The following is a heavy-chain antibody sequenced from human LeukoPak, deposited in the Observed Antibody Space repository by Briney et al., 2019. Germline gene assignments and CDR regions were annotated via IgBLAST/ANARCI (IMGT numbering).Heavy chain of an antibody. Sequence: ASVKVSCKASGYTFTSYYMHWVRQAPGQGLEWMGIINPSGGSTSYAQKFQGRVTMTRDMSMSTVYMELSSLRSEDTAVYYCAREDSSGWSETAFDYWGQGTLVTVSS. D-gene: IGHD6-19*01. CDR2: INPSGGST. CDR1: GYTFTSYY. J-gene: IGHJ4*02. CDR3: AREDSSGWSETAFDY. V-gene: IGHV1-46*01.